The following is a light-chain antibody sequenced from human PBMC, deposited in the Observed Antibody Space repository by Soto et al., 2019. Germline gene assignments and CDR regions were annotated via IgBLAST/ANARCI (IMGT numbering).Light chain of an antibody. V-gene: IGKV4-1*01. CDR2: WAS. Sequence: DIVMTQSPDSLAVPLGERATINCKSSQSVLFSSNNKNYLAWYQQKPGQPPKLLIYWASTRESGVPDRVSGSGSGTDFTLTISSLQAEDVAVYYCQQYDSIPRTFGQGTRVEIK. CDR1: QSVLFSSNNKNY. J-gene: IGKJ1*01. CDR3: QQYDSIPRT.